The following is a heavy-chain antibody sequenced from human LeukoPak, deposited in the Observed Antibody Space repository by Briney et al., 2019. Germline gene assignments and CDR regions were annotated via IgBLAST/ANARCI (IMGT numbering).Heavy chain of an antibody. Sequence: SVKVSCKASGGTFSSYAISWVRQAPGQGLEWMGGIIPIFGTANYAQKFQGRVTITADESTSTAYMELSSLRSEDTAVYYCAREREQWLENDYWAREPWSPSPQ. CDR2: IIPIFGTA. CDR3: AREREQWLENDY. V-gene: IGHV1-69*13. D-gene: IGHD6-19*01. J-gene: IGHJ4*02. CDR1: GGTFSSYA.